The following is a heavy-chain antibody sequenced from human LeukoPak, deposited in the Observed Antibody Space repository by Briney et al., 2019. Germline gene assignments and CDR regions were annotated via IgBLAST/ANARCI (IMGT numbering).Heavy chain of an antibody. V-gene: IGHV4-31*03. CDR1: GGSISSGRYY. D-gene: IGHD4-23*01. CDR2: IHYSGST. CDR3: AKTAAVTPGFFDY. Sequence: TLSLTCTVSGGSISSGRYYWSWIRQHPGKGLEWIGNIHYSGSTYYNPSLKSRVTISRDTSQNHFSLKLNSVTAADTAVYYCAKTAAVTPGFFDYWGQGTLVTASS. J-gene: IGHJ4*02.